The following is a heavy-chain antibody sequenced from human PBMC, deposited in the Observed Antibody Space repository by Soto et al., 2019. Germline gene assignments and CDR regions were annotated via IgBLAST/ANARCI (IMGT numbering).Heavy chain of an antibody. CDR3: ARGYSSSWHNGLDI. J-gene: IGHJ3*02. Sequence: PGGSLRLSCAASGFTFSGYWMHWVRQVPGKGPVWVSRINGDGSSTSYADSVKGRFTISRDNAKNTLYLQMNSLRAEDTAVYYCARGYSSSWHNGLDIWGQGTMVTVSS. V-gene: IGHV3-74*01. D-gene: IGHD6-13*01. CDR1: GFTFSGYW. CDR2: INGDGSST.